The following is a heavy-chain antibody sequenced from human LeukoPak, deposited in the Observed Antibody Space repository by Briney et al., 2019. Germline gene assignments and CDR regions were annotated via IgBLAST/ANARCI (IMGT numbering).Heavy chain of an antibody. CDR3: AKEIWPTVTTPGWTYFDY. Sequence: GGSLRLSCAASGFTFSTFAMIWVRQPPGKGLEWVSSIFPSGGEIHYADSVRGRFTISRDNSKSTLSLQMNSLRAEDTAVYSCAKEIWPTVTTPGWTYFDYWGQGALVTVSS. J-gene: IGHJ4*02. CDR1: GFTFSTFA. V-gene: IGHV3-23*01. D-gene: IGHD4-17*01. CDR2: IFPSGGEI.